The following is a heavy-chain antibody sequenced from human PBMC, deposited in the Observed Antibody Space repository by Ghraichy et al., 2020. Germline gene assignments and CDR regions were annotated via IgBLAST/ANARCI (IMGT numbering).Heavy chain of an antibody. Sequence: ASVKVSCKASGYTFTGYYMHWVRQAPGQGLEWMGWINPNSGGTNYVQKFQGRVTMTRDTSISTAYMELSRLRSDDTAVYYCNIRAFGVVMGYYFDYWGQGTLVTVSS. CDR3: NIRAFGVVMGYYFDY. J-gene: IGHJ4*02. CDR1: GYTFTGYY. CDR2: INPNSGGT. V-gene: IGHV1-2*02. D-gene: IGHD3-3*01.